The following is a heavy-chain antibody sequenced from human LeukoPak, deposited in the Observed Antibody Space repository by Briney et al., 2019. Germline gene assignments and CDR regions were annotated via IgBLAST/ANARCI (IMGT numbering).Heavy chain of an antibody. V-gene: IGHV3-33*01. CDR1: GFGFVYGG. CDR2: IWYDGSNG. Sequence: PGGSLRPCCVASGFGFVYGGRHEVRQAPGKGLEWVAVIWYDGSNGYYADSVKGRLTISRDNSKNTLYLQMNSLRAEDTAVYYCARPLSIVGATLGADDILGQGTMVTVSS. J-gene: IGHJ3*02. D-gene: IGHD1-26*01. CDR3: ARPLSIVGATLGADDI.